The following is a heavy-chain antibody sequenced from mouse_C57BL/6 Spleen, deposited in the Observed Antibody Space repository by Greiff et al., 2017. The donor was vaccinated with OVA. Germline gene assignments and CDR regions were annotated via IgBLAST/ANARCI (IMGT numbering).Heavy chain of an antibody. D-gene: IGHD2-3*01. J-gene: IGHJ4*01. CDR2: ISYDGSN. CDR3: ARVDGYYPYYAMDY. V-gene: IGHV3-6*01. Sequence: DVKLVESGPGLVKPSQSLSLTCSVTGYSITSGYYWNWIRQFPGNKLEWMGYISYDGSNNYNPSLKNRISITRDTSKNQFFLKLNSVTTEDTATYYCARVDGYYPYYAMDYWGQGTSVTVSS. CDR1: GYSITSGYY.